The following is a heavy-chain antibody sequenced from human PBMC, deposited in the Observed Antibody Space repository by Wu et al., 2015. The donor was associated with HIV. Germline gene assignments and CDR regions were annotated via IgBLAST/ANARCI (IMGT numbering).Heavy chain of an antibody. CDR1: GYTFSNSG. D-gene: IGHD2-21*01. CDR2: IMGGSGST. CDR3: GRVWGCGFTTCYWRVDV. V-gene: IGHV1-18*01. Sequence: QVRLVQSGVEVKKPGASVKVSCKTYGYTFSNSGVSWIRQAPGQGLEYMGWIMGGSGSTNYAQRFQGRVTMTIDTSTNTGYLELGSLRSDDTAVYYCGRVWGCGFTTCYWRVDVWGQGPRSSSR. J-gene: IGHJ6*02.